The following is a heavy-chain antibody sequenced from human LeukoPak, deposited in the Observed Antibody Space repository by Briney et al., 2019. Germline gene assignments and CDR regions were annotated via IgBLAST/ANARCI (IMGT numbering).Heavy chain of an antibody. CDR3: ASDNYDSSGYSDY. CDR1: GYTFTGYY. D-gene: IGHD3-22*01. Sequence: ASVKVSCKASGYTFTGYYMHWVRQAPGQGLEWMGRINPNSGGTNYAQKFQGRVTMTRDTSISTAYMELSRLRSDDTAAYYCASDNYDSSGYSDYWGQGTLVTVSS. CDR2: INPNSGGT. V-gene: IGHV1-2*06. J-gene: IGHJ4*02.